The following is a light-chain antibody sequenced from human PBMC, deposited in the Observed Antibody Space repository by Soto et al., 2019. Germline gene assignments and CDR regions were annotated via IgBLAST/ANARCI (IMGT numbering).Light chain of an antibody. CDR1: PSVSSAY. J-gene: IGKJ2*01. V-gene: IGKV3-20*01. CDR3: QQSGSSFYT. CDR2: GAS. Sequence: EIVLTQSPGTLSLSPGERATLSCRASPSVSSAYLAWYQHIPGQAPRLLIYGASSRATGIPDRFSGSGSVTDFTLTISGLEPEDCAVYYCQQSGSSFYTFGQGTKLEIK.